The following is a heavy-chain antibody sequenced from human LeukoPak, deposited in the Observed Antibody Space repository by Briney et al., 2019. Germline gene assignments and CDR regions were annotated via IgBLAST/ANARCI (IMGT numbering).Heavy chain of an antibody. J-gene: IGHJ5*02. D-gene: IGHD2-2*01. CDR2: IIPIFGTA. CDR1: GGTFSSYA. V-gene: IGHV1-69*13. CDR3: ARDKDCSSTSCQELLFDP. Sequence: EASVKVSCKASGGTFSSYAISWVRQAPGQGLEWMGGIIPIFGTANYAQKFQGRVTITADESTSTAYMELSSLRSEDTAVYYCARDKDCSSTSCQELLFDPWGQGTLVTVSS.